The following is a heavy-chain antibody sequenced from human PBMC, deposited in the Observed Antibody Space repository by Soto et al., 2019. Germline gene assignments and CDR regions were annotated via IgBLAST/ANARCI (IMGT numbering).Heavy chain of an antibody. J-gene: IGHJ4*02. Sequence: QVQLVESGGGLVKPGGSLRLSCADSGFTFSDYYMNWIRQAPGKGLEWVSYISSSGSTIYYADSVKGRFTISRDNAKNSLYLQMTSLRAEDTAVYYCARGPYDYVWGSNPPHFDYWGQGTLVTVSS. V-gene: IGHV3-11*01. D-gene: IGHD3-16*02. CDR3: ARGPYDYVWGSNPPHFDY. CDR1: GFTFSDYY. CDR2: ISSSGSTI.